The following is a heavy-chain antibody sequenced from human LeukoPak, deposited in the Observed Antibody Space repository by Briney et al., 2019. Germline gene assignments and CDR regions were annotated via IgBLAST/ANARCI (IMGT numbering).Heavy chain of an antibody. CDR1: GYTFTSYY. V-gene: IGHV1-46*01. Sequence: ASVKVSCKASGYTFTSYYMHWVRQAPGQGLEWMGIINPSGGSTSYAQKFQGRVTMTRDMSTSTVYMELSSLRSEDTAVYYCARDLYPAAFDIWGQGTMVTVSS. D-gene: IGHD2-2*02. CDR3: ARDLYPAAFDI. CDR2: INPSGGST. J-gene: IGHJ3*02.